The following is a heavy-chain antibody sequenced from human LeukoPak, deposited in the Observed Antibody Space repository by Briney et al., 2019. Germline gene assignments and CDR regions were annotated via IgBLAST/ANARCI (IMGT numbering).Heavy chain of an antibody. D-gene: IGHD5-18*01. J-gene: IGHJ1*01. CDR1: GGSFSGYY. V-gene: IGHV4-34*01. CDR2: INHSGGT. Sequence: SETLSLTCAVYGGSFSGYYWSWIRQPPGKGLEWIGEINHSGGTNYNPSLKSRVTISVDTSKNQFSLKLSSVTAADTAVYYCAAGYSYGYRKAEYFQHWGQGTLVTVSS. CDR3: AAGYSYGYRKAEYFQH.